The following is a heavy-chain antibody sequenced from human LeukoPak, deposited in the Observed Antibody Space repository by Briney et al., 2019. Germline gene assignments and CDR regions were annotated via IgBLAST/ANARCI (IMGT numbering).Heavy chain of an antibody. CDR3: ARHGSIAIDY. CDR2: IYHSGST. D-gene: IGHD6-6*01. V-gene: IGHV4-4*02. J-gene: IGHJ4*02. CDR1: GDSISSSNW. Sequence: SETLSLTCAVSGDSISSSNWWNWVRQPPGKWLEWIGEIYHSGSTNYNPSLKSRLTISVDKSKNQFSLRLSSVTAADTAVYYCARHGSIAIDYWGQGTLVTVSS.